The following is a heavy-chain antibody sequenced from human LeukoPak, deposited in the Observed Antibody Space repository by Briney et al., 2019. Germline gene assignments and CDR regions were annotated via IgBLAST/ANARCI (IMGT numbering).Heavy chain of an antibody. CDR3: ARDETRVGAFDY. CDR1: GFTFSDHS. Sequence: GGSLRLSCAASGFTFSDHSMNWVRQAPGKGLVWVSRINSDGSSTSYADSVKGRFTISRDNAKNTLYLQMNSLRAEDTAVYYCARDETRVGAFDYWGQGTLVTVSS. J-gene: IGHJ4*02. V-gene: IGHV3-74*01. D-gene: IGHD1-26*01. CDR2: INSDGSST.